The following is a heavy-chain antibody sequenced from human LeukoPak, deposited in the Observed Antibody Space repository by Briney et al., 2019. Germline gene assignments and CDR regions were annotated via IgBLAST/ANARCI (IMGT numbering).Heavy chain of an antibody. CDR3: ARATWNAYMFDY. CDR1: DDSLNNYY. D-gene: IGHD5-24*01. CDR2: IYYSGHT. V-gene: IGHV4-59*01. Sequence: SETLSLTCTVFDDSLNNYYWNWIRQPPGKGLEWIGYIYYSGHTNYNPSLNRRVAISIYTSKNQFSLKLTSLTAADTAVYYCARATWNAYMFDYWGQGSLVTVTS. J-gene: IGHJ4*02.